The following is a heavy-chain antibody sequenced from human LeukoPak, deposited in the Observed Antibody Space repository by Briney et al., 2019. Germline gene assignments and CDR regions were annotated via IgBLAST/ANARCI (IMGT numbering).Heavy chain of an antibody. D-gene: IGHD3-22*01. CDR3: ARVKESSGYHFDY. CDR1: GYTFTSYY. Sequence: ASVKVSCKASGYTFTSYYMHWVRQAPGQGLEWMGWIDTNTGNPTYAQGFTGRFVFSLDTSVSTAYLQISSLKAEDTAVYYCARVKESSGYHFDYWGQGTLVTVSS. CDR2: IDTNTGNP. V-gene: IGHV7-4-1*02. J-gene: IGHJ4*02.